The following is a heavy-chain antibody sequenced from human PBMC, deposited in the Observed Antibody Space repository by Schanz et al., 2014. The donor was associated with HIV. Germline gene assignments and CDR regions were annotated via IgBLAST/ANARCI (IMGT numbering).Heavy chain of an antibody. CDR1: GFTFSNFG. Sequence: QVQLVESGGGVVQPGMSLTLSCAASGFTFSNFGMHWVRQAPGKGLEWVAVIWYDGSNKYYADSVKGRFTISRDNSRKTLYLQMNSLRAEDTALYYCATTLYPYTSSSDYYYGMDVWGQGTTVTVSS. CDR2: IWYDGSNK. D-gene: IGHD6-6*01. V-gene: IGHV3-33*08. J-gene: IGHJ6*02. CDR3: ATTLYPYTSSSDYYYGMDV.